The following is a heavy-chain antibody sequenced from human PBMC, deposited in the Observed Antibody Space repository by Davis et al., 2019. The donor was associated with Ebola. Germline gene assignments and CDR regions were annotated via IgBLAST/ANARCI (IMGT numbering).Heavy chain of an antibody. J-gene: IGHJ4*02. Sequence: GESLKISCAASGFTFSSYGMHWVRQAPGKGLEWVAVISYDGSNKYYADSVKGRFTISRDNSKKTLYLQMNSLRAEDTAVYYCAKVELRGYWGQGTLVTVSS. CDR2: ISYDGSNK. D-gene: IGHD1-7*01. CDR1: GFTFSSYG. V-gene: IGHV3-30*18. CDR3: AKVELRGY.